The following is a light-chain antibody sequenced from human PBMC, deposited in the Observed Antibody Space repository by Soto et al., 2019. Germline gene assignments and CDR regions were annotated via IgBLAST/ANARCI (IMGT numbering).Light chain of an antibody. CDR2: RNN. CDR3: ATWDDSLSGYV. V-gene: IGLV1-47*01. J-gene: IGLJ1*01. CDR1: SSNIGSNY. Sequence: QSVLTQPPSASGTPGQRVTISCSGSSSNIGSNYVYWYQQFPGTAPKLLIYRNNQWPSGVPDRFSGSKSGTSASLAISGLRSGDEADYYCATWDDSLSGYVFGTGTKVTVL.